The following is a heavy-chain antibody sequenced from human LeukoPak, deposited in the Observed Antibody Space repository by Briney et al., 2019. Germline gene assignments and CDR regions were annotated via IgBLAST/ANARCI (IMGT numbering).Heavy chain of an antibody. CDR2: INPSGGST. D-gene: IGHD6-13*01. Sequence: GASVKVSCKAFGYTFTSYYMHWVRQAPGQGLEWMGIINPSGGSTSYAQKFQGRVTMTRDTSTSTVYMELSSLRSEDTAVYYCARDERIAAAGSGPVDYWGQGTLVTVSS. J-gene: IGHJ4*02. CDR3: ARDERIAAAGSGPVDY. CDR1: GYTFTSYY. V-gene: IGHV1-46*01.